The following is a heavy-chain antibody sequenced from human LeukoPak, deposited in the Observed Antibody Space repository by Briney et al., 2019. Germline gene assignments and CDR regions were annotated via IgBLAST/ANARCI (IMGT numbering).Heavy chain of an antibody. J-gene: IGHJ4*02. D-gene: IGHD3-9*01. CDR3: IPYYDILTGWDY. V-gene: IGHV3-23*01. CDR1: GFTFSSYA. Sequence: GGSLRLSCAGSGFTFSSYAMSWVRQAPGKGLEWVSAISGSGGSTYYADSVKGRFTISRDNSKNTLYLQMNSLRAEDTAVYYCIPYYDILTGWDYWGQGTLVTVSS. CDR2: ISGSGGST.